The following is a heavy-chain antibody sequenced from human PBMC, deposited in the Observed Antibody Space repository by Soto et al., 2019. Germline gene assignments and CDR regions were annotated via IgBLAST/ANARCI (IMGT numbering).Heavy chain of an antibody. CDR2: ISGSGGST. CDR1: GFTFSSYA. Sequence: EVQLLESGGGLVQPGGSLRLSCAASGFTFSSYAMSWVRQAPGKGLEWVSAISGSGGSTYYADSVKGRFTISRDNSKHTLYLQMNSLRAEDTAVYYCAKVRDYGDSGYYYGMDVWGQGTTVTVSS. CDR3: AKVRDYGDSGYYYGMDV. J-gene: IGHJ6*02. D-gene: IGHD4-17*01. V-gene: IGHV3-23*01.